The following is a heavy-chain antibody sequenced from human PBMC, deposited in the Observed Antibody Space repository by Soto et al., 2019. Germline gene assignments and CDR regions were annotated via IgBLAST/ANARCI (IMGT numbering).Heavy chain of an antibody. CDR1: GYTFTSYA. V-gene: IGHV1-3*01. CDR2: INAGNGNT. D-gene: IGHD3-9*01. Sequence: GASVKVSCKASGYTFTSYAMHWVRQAPGQRLEWMGWINAGNGNTKYSQKFQGRVTITRDTSASTAYMELSSLRSEDTAVYYCARDIRGFDWLTHNWFDPWGQGTLVTVSS. CDR3: ARDIRGFDWLTHNWFDP. J-gene: IGHJ5*02.